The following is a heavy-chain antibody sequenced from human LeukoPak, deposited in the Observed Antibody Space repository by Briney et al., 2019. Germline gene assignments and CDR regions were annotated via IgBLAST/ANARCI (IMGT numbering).Heavy chain of an antibody. V-gene: IGHV3-7*01. J-gene: IGHJ5*02. D-gene: IGHD2-2*02. CDR1: GFTFSTYW. CDR3: ARDLRCSSTSCYTEGWFDP. CDR2: IKEDGSEK. Sequence: GGSLRLSCAASGFTFSTYWMSWARQSPGKGLEWVANIKEDGSEKYYVDSVKGRFTISRDNAKNSLYLQMNSLRAEDTAVYYCARDLRCSSTSCYTEGWFDPWGQGTLVTVSS.